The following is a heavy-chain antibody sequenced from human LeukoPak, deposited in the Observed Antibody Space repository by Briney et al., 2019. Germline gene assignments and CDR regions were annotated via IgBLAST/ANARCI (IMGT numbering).Heavy chain of an antibody. CDR3: ARQDPFIVVVPAAISFGGFDP. CDR1: GGFISGYY. Sequence: SETLSLTCTVSGGFISGYYWSWIRQPPGKGLEWIGYIYYSGTTNYNPSLKSRVTISVDTSKNQFSLKLSSVTAADTAVYYCARQDPFIVVVPAAISFGGFDPWGQGTLVTVSS. CDR2: IYYSGTT. V-gene: IGHV4-59*08. D-gene: IGHD2-2*01. J-gene: IGHJ5*02.